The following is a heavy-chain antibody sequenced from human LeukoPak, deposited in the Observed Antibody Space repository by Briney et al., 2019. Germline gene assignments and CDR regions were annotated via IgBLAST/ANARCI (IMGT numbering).Heavy chain of an antibody. Sequence: PSQTLSLTCAVSGGSISSGGYSWSWIRQPPGKGLEWIGYIYHSGSTYYNPSLKSRVTMSVDRSKNQFSLKLSSVTAADTAVYYCARNKLLYYDILTGEYYYYGMDVWGQGTTVTVSS. CDR3: ARNKLLYYDILTGEYYYYGMDV. J-gene: IGHJ6*02. V-gene: IGHV4-30-2*01. CDR2: IYHSGST. CDR1: GGSISSGGYS. D-gene: IGHD3-9*01.